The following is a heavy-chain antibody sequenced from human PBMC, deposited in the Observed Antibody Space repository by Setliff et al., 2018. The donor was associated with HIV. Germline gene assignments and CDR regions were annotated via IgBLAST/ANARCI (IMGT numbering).Heavy chain of an antibody. Sequence: SVKVSCKASGGTFSSYAISWVRQAPGQGLEWMGGIIPIFGTANYAQKFQGRVTITTDESTSTAYMELSSLRSEDTAVYYCARVGGRGYSFDYCGQGTLVTVSS. J-gene: IGHJ4*02. CDR2: IIPIFGTA. CDR3: ARVGGRGYSFDY. D-gene: IGHD5-18*01. V-gene: IGHV1-69*05. CDR1: GGTFSSYA.